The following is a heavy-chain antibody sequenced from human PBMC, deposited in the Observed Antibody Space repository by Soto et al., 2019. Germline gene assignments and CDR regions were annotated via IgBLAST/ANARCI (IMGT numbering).Heavy chain of an antibody. CDR3: ARIAAESDFAMDV. CDR1: GYIFTTYI. D-gene: IGHD6-25*01. Sequence: QVQLVQSGAEVKKPGASLKVSCKASGYIFTTYIITWVRQAPGQGLEWMGWIRAYNGDTTYPQKVQGRVTMTMETSTGPAYMELRSLSSDATAVYYCARIAAESDFAMDVWGQGPTVTVSS. V-gene: IGHV1-18*01. J-gene: IGHJ6*02. CDR2: IRAYNGDT.